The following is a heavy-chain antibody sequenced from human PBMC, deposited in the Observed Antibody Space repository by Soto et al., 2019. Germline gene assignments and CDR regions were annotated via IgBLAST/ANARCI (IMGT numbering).Heavy chain of an antibody. D-gene: IGHD5-12*01. J-gene: IGHJ4*02. CDR2: IYYSVST. CDR3: GRHGRYAAPYFDY. V-gene: IGHV4-39*01. Sequence: AETLSLTCTVSGVSISSSSYYWGWVRQPPGKGLEWIGSIYYSVSTYYNPSLKRRVNISVDTSKNQFSLKLSSVTAADTAVYSCGRHGRYAAPYFDYWGQGTLVTVSS. CDR1: GVSISSSSYY.